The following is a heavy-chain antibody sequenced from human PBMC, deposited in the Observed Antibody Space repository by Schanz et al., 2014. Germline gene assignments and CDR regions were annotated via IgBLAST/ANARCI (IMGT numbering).Heavy chain of an antibody. CDR1: EFTFSSYK. V-gene: IGHV3-21*05. CDR2: ISGTTTYT. J-gene: IGHJ6*02. Sequence: EVQLVESGGGLVKPGGSLRLSCEASEFTFSSYKMNWVRQAPGKGLEWVSYISGTTTYTNYADSVKGRFTISRDNAKNSLYLQMNSLRAEDTAVYYCARDSGPYYDKSMDVWGQGTTVAVSS. D-gene: IGHD3-9*01. CDR3: ARDSGPYYDKSMDV.